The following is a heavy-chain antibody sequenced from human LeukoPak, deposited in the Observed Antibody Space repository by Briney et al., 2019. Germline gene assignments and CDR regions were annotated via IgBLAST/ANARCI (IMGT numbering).Heavy chain of an antibody. CDR3: ASPRARGGSYPFDY. V-gene: IGHV4-30-4*08. J-gene: IGHJ4*02. CDR1: GGSISSGDYY. Sequence: PSETLSLTCTVSGGSISSGDYYWGWIPQPPGTAGGWFAYIYYSGSTYYNPSLKSRVTISVDTSKNQFSLKLSSVTAADTAVYYCASPRARGGSYPFDYWGQGTLVTVSS. D-gene: IGHD1-26*01. CDR2: IYYSGST.